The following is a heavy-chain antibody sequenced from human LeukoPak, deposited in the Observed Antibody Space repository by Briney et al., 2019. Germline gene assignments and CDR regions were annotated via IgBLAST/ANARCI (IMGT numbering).Heavy chain of an antibody. V-gene: IGHV3-30*02. J-gene: IGHJ4*02. CDR1: GFTFSSYG. D-gene: IGHD6-6*01. Sequence: PGRSLRLSCAASGFTFSSYGMHWVRQAPGKGLEWVAFIRYDGSNKYYADSVKGRFTISRDNSKNTLYLQMNSLRAEDTAVYYCARGGVYSTSAVDYWGQGTLVTVSS. CDR3: ARGGVYSTSAVDY. CDR2: IRYDGSNK.